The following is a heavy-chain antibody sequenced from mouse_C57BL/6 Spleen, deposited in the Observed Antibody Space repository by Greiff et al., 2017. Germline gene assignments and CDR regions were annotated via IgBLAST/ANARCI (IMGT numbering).Heavy chain of an antibody. CDR1: GYTFTSYW. J-gene: IGHJ3*01. CDR3: ATYSNDEAWVAY. V-gene: IGHV1-64*01. D-gene: IGHD2-12*01. CDR2: IHPNSGST. Sequence: QVQLQQPGAELVKPGASVKLSCKASGYTFTSYWMHWVKQRPGQGLEWIGMIHPNSGSTNYNEKFKSKATLTVDKSSSTAYMQLSSLTSEDSAVYYCATYSNDEAWVAYWGQGTLVTVSA.